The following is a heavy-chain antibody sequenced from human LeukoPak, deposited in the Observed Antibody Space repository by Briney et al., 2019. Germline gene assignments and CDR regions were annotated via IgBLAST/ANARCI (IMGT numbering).Heavy chain of an antibody. CDR2: ISSNGGST. V-gene: IGHV3-64*01. CDR1: GFTFSSYA. J-gene: IGHJ4*02. CDR3: AREGGNYYDSSGYYPADY. D-gene: IGHD3-22*01. Sequence: GGSLRLSCAASGFTFSSYAMHWVRQAPGKGLEYVSAISSNGGSTYYANSVKGRFTISRDNSKNTLYLQMGSLRAEDMAVYYCAREGGNYYDSSGYYPADYWGQGTLVTVSS.